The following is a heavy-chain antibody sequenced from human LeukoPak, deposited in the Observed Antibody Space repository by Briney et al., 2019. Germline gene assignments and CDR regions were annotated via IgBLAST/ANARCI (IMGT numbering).Heavy chain of an antibody. CDR2: IYYTGST. Sequence: PSETLSLSCAVSGGTITGYHRTWLRQRPGKGLEWVGVIYYTGSTDYNPSFKGRVNISIGTSKNHSSLNLYSVTAADTAVYFCARQQNDYYGSGYYYVWFDHWGQGTLVTVSS. D-gene: IGHD3-22*01. CDR3: ARQQNDYYGSGYYYVWFDH. CDR1: GGTITGYH. J-gene: IGHJ5*02. V-gene: IGHV4-59*08.